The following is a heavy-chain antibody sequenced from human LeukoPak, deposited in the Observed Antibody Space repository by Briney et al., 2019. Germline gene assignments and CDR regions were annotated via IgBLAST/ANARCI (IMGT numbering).Heavy chain of an antibody. J-gene: IGHJ4*02. Sequence: GGSLRLSCAASGFTFSSYWMHWGRQAPGKGLVWVSRINSDGSSTSYADSVKGRFTISRDNAKNTLYLQMNSLRAEDTAVYYCARDRQQLVNHYFDYWGQGTLVTVSS. D-gene: IGHD6-13*01. V-gene: IGHV3-74*01. CDR1: GFTFSSYW. CDR2: INSDGSST. CDR3: ARDRQQLVNHYFDY.